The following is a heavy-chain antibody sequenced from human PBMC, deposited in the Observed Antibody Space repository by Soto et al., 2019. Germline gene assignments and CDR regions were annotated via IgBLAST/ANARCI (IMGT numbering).Heavy chain of an antibody. V-gene: IGHV3-30*18. D-gene: IGHD2-2*01. CDR1: GFTFSSYG. CDR2: ISYDGSNK. Sequence: GGSLRLSCAASGFTFSSYGMHWVRQAPGKGLEWVAVISYDGSNKYYADSVKGRFTISRDNSKNTLYLQMNSLRAEDTAVYYCAKRWERYCSSTSCSLHDYYYYGMDVWGQGTTVTVSS. CDR3: AKRWERYCSSTSCSLHDYYYYGMDV. J-gene: IGHJ6*02.